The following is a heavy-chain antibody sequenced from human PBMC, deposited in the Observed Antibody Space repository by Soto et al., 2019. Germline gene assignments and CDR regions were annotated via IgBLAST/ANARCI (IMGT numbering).Heavy chain of an antibody. V-gene: IGHV3-15*07. J-gene: IGHJ3*02. D-gene: IGHD1-1*01. CDR2: IKSKTDGGTT. CDR1: DFTCSNAW. CDR3: TTFPRGTGFAFDI. Sequence: GGSLRLSSAASDFTCSNAWMNWVRQDPGKGLEWVGRIKSKTDGGTTDYAAPVKGRFTISRDDSKNTLYLQMNSLKTEDTAVYYCTTFPRGTGFAFDIWGQGTMVTVSS.